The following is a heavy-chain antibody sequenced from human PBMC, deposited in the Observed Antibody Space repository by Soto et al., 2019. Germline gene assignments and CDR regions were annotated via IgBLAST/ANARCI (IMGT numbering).Heavy chain of an antibody. V-gene: IGHV1-69*13. CDR2: IIPIFGTA. CDR1: GGTFSSYA. J-gene: IGHJ6*02. D-gene: IGHD6-13*01. Sequence: RASVKVSCKASGGTFSSYAISWVRQAPGQGLEWMGGIIPIFGTANYAQKFQGRVTITADESTSTAYMELSSLRSEDTAVYYCARVAAAARLYYYYGMDVWGQGTTVTVSS. CDR3: ARVAAAARLYYYYGMDV.